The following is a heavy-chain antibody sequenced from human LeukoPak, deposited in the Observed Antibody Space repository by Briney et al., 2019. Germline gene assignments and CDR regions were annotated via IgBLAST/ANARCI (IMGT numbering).Heavy chain of an antibody. J-gene: IGHJ4*02. CDR1: GFTVSSNY. Sequence: PGGSLRLSCAASGFTVSSNYMSWVRQAPGKGLEWVSVIHSGGSTYYADSVKGRFTISRDNSKNTLYLQMNSLRAEDTAVYYCARTHKNYDFWSGYSDYWGQGTLVTVSS. D-gene: IGHD3-3*01. V-gene: IGHV3-66*02. CDR3: ARTHKNYDFWSGYSDY. CDR2: IHSGGST.